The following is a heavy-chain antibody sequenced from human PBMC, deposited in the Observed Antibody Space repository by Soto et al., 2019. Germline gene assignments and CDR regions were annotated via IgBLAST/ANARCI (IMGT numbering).Heavy chain of an antibody. Sequence: SETLSLTCAVYGGSFSGYYWSWIRQPPGKGLGWIGEINHSGSTNYNPSLKSRVTISVXXXXXXFXLXLXXXTAADPAVYYCARRGSRRADYWGQGTLVTVSS. CDR2: INHSGST. J-gene: IGHJ4*02. V-gene: IGHV4-34*01. CDR3: ARRGSRRADY. CDR1: GGSFSGYY. D-gene: IGHD3-10*01.